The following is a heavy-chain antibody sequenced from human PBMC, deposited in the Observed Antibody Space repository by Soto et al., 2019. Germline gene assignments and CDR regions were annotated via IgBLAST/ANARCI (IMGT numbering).Heavy chain of an antibody. Sequence: ASVKVSCKASGYTFTNFGISWVRQAPGQRLEWMGGIKTDSGHANSAQKFQDRVTMTADTSTSTAYLELRSLTSDDTAVYFCAKDRGYGYRFDYWGQGSQVTVSS. CDR3: AKDRGYGYRFDY. CDR2: IKTDSGHA. D-gene: IGHD5-18*01. CDR1: GYTFTNFG. V-gene: IGHV1-18*01. J-gene: IGHJ4*02.